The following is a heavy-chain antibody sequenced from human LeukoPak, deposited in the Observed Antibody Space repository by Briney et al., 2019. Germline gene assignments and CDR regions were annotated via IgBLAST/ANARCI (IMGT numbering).Heavy chain of an antibody. CDR1: GFIFRDYP. CDR3: AKDGPSHSDYGDQFDY. CDR2: ISTSGNTI. J-gene: IGHJ4*02. V-gene: IGHV3-11*01. D-gene: IGHD4-17*01. Sequence: GGSLRLSCVGSGFIFRDYPMIWMRQAPGKGLEWISYISTSGNTIYYADSVKGRFTISTDNYKNTLYLQMNSLRAEDTALYYCAKDGPSHSDYGDQFDYWGQGTLVTVSS.